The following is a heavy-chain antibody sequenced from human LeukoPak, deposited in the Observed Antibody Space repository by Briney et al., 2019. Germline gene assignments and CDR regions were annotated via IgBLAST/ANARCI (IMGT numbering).Heavy chain of an antibody. V-gene: IGHV4-34*01. Sequence: PSETLSLTCAVYGGSFSGYYWSWIRQPPGKGLEWIGEINHSGSTNYNPSLKSRVTISVDTSKNQFSLKLSSVTAADTAVYYCARGGQYKQIIDYWDQGTLVTVSS. CDR1: GGSFSGYY. CDR2: INHSGST. CDR3: ARGGQYKQIIDY. J-gene: IGHJ4*02. D-gene: IGHD1-14*01.